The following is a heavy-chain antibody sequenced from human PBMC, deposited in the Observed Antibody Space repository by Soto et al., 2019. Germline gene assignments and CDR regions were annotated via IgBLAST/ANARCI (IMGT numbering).Heavy chain of an antibody. J-gene: IGHJ4*02. D-gene: IGHD3-22*01. V-gene: IGHV4-39*01. Sequence: SETLSLTCTVSGGSISSSSYYWGWIRQPPGKGLEWIGSIYYSGSTYYNPSLKSRVTISVDTSKNQFSLKLSSVTAADTAVYYCARVRDSSGYYGYWGQGTLVTVS. CDR2: IYYSGST. CDR1: GGSISSSSYY. CDR3: ARVRDSSGYYGY.